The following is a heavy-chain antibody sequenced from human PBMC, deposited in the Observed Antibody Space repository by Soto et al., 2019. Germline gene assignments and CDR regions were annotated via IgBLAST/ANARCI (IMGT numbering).Heavy chain of an antibody. CDR2: INGEGSSI. D-gene: IGHD1-7*01. CDR3: ASRNYEGGY. Sequence: EVQLVESGGGLVQPGGSLRLSCAASGFTFSSYWMHWVRQAPGKGLVWVSRINGEGSSINYADSVKGRFTISRDNAKNALYLQMNSRRAEDTAVYYCASRNYEGGYWGQGTLVTVSS. J-gene: IGHJ4*02. V-gene: IGHV3-74*01. CDR1: GFTFSSYW.